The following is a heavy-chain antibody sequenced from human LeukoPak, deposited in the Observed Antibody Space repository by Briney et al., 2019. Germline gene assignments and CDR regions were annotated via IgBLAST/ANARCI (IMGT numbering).Heavy chain of an antibody. D-gene: IGHD3-22*01. CDR1: GYSFSGHY. V-gene: IGHV1-2*02. CDR2: INPNSGAT. Sequence: SVKVSCKASGYSFSGHYMHWVRQAHGQGLESMAWINPNSGATYYAQKFQDRVTMARDTSISTAYMEVSRLRSDDTAVYYCARDSGDYDSSGYYWRSFGMDVWGQGTTVTVSS. J-gene: IGHJ6*02. CDR3: ARDSGDYDSSGYYWRSFGMDV.